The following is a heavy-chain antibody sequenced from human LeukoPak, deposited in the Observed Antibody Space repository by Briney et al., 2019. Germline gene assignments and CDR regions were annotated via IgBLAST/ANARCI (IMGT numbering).Heavy chain of an antibody. CDR2: ISSNSAYI. V-gene: IGHV3-21*01. CDR1: GFTFRRYT. D-gene: IGHD3-22*01. J-gene: IGHJ3*02. CDR3: AREGGFHYDSSGDAFDI. Sequence: NPGGSLRLSCAASGFTFRRYTMTGVRQAPGRGLEWVSSISSNSAYIYYADSLRGRLTISRDNAKNSLYLQVDSLGADDTAVYYCAREGGFHYDSSGDAFDIWGQGTMVTVSS.